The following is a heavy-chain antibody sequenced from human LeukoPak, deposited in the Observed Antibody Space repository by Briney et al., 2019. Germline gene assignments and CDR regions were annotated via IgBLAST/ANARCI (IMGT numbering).Heavy chain of an antibody. Sequence: GASVKVSCKASGYTFTGYYMHWVRQAPGQGLEWMGWINPNSGGTNYAQKFQGRVTMTRDTSISTAYMELSRLRSDDTAVYYCARAGNYYDSSGYYPTYYYYYYMDVWGKGTTVTVSS. J-gene: IGHJ6*03. CDR3: ARAGNYYDSSGYYPTYYYYYYMDV. CDR1: GYTFTGYY. D-gene: IGHD3-22*01. CDR2: INPNSGGT. V-gene: IGHV1-2*02.